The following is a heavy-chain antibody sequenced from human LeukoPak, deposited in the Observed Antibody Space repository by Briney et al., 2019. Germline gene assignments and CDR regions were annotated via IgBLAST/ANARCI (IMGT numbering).Heavy chain of an antibody. V-gene: IGHV1-24*01. CDR2: FDPENGET. J-gene: IGHJ4*02. Sequence: ASEKVSCKVSGYTLSDLSIHWVRQAPGKRLEWMGGFDPENGETIYAQKFQGRVTMTEDSSTDTAYMDLSSLRSEDTAVYYCATPYGAYGDYEYWGQGTLVTVSS. CDR1: GYTLSDLS. D-gene: IGHD4-17*01. CDR3: ATPYGAYGDYEY.